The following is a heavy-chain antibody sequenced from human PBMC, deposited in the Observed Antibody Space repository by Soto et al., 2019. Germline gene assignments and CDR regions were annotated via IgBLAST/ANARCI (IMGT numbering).Heavy chain of an antibody. J-gene: IGHJ4*02. CDR3: AQELPLGSTVELGY. D-gene: IGHD1-7*01. V-gene: IGHV3-23*01. Sequence: GGSLRLSCAASGFTFSIFAMSWVRQSPGKGLEWVSTISGSGGSTYYADAVKGRFTISRDNSMGTLYLQMKSLRVEDTAIYYCAQELPLGSTVELGYWGQGTLVTVSS. CDR1: GFTFSIFA. CDR2: ISGSGGST.